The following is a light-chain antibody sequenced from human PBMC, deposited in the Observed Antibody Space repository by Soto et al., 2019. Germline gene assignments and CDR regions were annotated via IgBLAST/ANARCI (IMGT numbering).Light chain of an antibody. J-gene: IGLJ1*01. CDR1: NIGSES. CDR3: QVWYSSTGLYV. CDR2: GDS. Sequence: SYELTQPPSVSVAPGQTARITCGGNNIGSESVHWYQQRPGQAPVLVVYGDSDRPSGIPERFSGSNSANTATLTISRVEAGDEADYYCQVWYSSTGLYVFGSGTKV. V-gene: IGLV3-21*02.